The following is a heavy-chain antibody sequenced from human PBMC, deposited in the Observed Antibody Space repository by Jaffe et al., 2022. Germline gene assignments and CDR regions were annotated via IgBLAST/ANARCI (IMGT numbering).Heavy chain of an antibody. CDR1: GGSFSGYY. CDR2: INHSGST. CDR3: ARAPFGYGSGSYVEGRRRRAFDI. J-gene: IGHJ3*02. V-gene: IGHV4-34*01. Sequence: QVQLQQWGAGLLKPSETLSLTCAVYGGSFSGYYWSWIRQPPGKGLEWIGEINHSGSTNYNPSLKSRVTISVDTSKNQFSLKLSSVTAADTAVYYCARAPFGYGSGSYVEGRRRRAFDIWGQGTMVTVSS. D-gene: IGHD3-10*01.